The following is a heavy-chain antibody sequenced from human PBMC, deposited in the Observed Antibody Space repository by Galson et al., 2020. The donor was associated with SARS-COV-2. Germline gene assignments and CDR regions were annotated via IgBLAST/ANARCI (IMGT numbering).Heavy chain of an antibody. CDR3: ARDRTGIAGGPNWIAP. V-gene: IGHV4-61*09. Sequence: SETLSLTCTVSGGSISSGSYYWNWIRQPAGQGLEWIRHMHTSGSTNYNPSLKSRATISVDTSKNQFSLRVSSVTAADTAVYYCARDRTGIAGGPNWIAPWGQGTLVTVSP. J-gene: IGHJ5*02. CDR2: MHTSGST. D-gene: IGHD6-13*01. CDR1: GGSISSGSYY.